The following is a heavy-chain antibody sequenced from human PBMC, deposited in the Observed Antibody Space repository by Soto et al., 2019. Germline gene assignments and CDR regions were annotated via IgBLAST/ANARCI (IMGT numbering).Heavy chain of an antibody. CDR3: TGDTCGVRDF. CDR1: GFTFSTYW. D-gene: IGHD2-8*02. V-gene: IGHV3-74*03. Sequence: GGSLRLSCAASGFTFSTYWMHWVRQAPGKGLVWVSRSNPEETTTTYADSVKGRFTISRDNAKNTLYLQMNSLRVEDTAVYFCTGDTCGVRDFWGRGTLVTVSA. CDR2: SNPEETTT. J-gene: IGHJ4*02.